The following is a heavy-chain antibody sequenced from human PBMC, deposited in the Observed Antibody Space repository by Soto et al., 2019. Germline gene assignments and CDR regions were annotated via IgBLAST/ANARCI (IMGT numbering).Heavy chain of an antibody. CDR1: GYTFTSNA. J-gene: IGHJ5*02. CDR3: ARVWGSYQAPSGGAGFDP. Sequence: GASVKVSCKASGYTFTSNAITWVRQAPGQGLEGMGLISAYNGDTIYAQKFQDRLTMTTDASTSTAYLELRSLRSDDTAVYFCARVWGSYQAPSGGAGFDPWGQGTLVTVSS. V-gene: IGHV1-18*04. D-gene: IGHD3-16*02. CDR2: ISAYNGDT.